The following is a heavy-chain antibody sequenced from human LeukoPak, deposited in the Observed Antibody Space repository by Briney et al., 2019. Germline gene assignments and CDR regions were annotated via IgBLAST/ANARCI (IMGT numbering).Heavy chain of an antibody. D-gene: IGHD3-22*01. Sequence: GGSLRLSCAASGLSFSSYNMNWVRQAPGKGLEWISYIGSSGSPTHYADSVGGRFTISRDNAKNSLYLQMNSLRDEDTAVYFCARRPYSDTSGRLSDVWGQGTTVTVSS. J-gene: IGHJ6*02. CDR3: ARRPYSDTSGRLSDV. CDR2: IGSSGSPT. V-gene: IGHV3-48*02. CDR1: GLSFSSYN.